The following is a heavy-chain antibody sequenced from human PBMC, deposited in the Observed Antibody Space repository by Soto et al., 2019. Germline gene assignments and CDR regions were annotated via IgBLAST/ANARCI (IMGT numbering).Heavy chain of an antibody. CDR3: AKDDGVVVSCPDY. J-gene: IGHJ4*02. CDR2: ISYDGSNK. CDR1: GFSLSNYG. D-gene: IGHD3-22*01. V-gene: IGHV3-30*18. Sequence: SLRLYWASSGFSLSNYGMHRFRQDPGKGLEWVAVISYDGSNKYYADSVKGRFTISRDNSKNTLYLQMNSLRAEDTAVYYCAKDDGVVVSCPDYWGQGTLVTVSS.